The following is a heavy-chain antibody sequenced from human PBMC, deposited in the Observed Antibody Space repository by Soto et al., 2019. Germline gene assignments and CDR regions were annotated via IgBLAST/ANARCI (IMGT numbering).Heavy chain of an antibody. CDR2: ISSSSDYL. D-gene: IGHD6-25*01. CDR1: GFTFRGHN. V-gene: IGHV3-21*01. CDR3: VRGVDDEDGAAAPWFFFEN. J-gene: IGHJ4*02. Sequence: PGGSLRLSCATSGFTFRGHNMNWVRQAPGKGLEWVAPISSSSDYLYYADSVKGRFIISRNNFQNSLFLQMNNLRADDTAVYYRVRGVDDEDGAAAPWFFFENGGRGTPVTVYS.